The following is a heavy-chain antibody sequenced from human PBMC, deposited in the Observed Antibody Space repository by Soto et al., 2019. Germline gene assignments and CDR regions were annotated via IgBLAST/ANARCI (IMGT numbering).Heavy chain of an antibody. D-gene: IGHD1-1*01. V-gene: IGHV1-18*01. J-gene: IGHJ6*02. CDR3: ARDLTTVGV. Sequence: QVQLVQSGAEVKKPGASVKVSCKASGYTFTSYGISWVRQAPGQGLEWMGWIRAYNGNTNYAQKLQGRVTMSTDTTTSTAHMELRSLRSEDTAVYYCARDLTTVGVWGQGTTVTVSS. CDR2: IRAYNGNT. CDR1: GYTFTSYG.